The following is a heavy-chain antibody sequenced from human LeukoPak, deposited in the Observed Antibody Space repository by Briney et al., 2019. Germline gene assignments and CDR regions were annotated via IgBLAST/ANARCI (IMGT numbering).Heavy chain of an antibody. D-gene: IGHD5-24*01. CDR2: ISGSSSYI. Sequence: GGSLRLSCAASGFTFSSYSLNWVRQAPGKGLEWGSFISGSSSYIYYADSVKGRFTISRDNAKNSLYLQMNSLRAEDTAVYYCARARMATGYSTDAFDIWGQGTMVTVSS. CDR1: GFTFSSYS. J-gene: IGHJ3*02. V-gene: IGHV3-21*01. CDR3: ARARMATGYSTDAFDI.